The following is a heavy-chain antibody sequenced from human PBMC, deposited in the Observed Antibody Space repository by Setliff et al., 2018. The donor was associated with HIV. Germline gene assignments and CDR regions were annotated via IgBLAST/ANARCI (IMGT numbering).Heavy chain of an antibody. CDR3: ARLKGGWNDPGY. D-gene: IGHD1-1*01. Sequence: ASVKVSCKASGYTFITHSMHWVRQAPGQGPEWMGIINPSGGSPSYAPQFQGRVTITADESRSTAYMDLSRLGSDDTAVYYCARLKGGWNDPGYWGQGALVTVSS. V-gene: IGHV1-46*01. CDR1: GYTFITHS. CDR2: INPSGGSP. J-gene: IGHJ4*02.